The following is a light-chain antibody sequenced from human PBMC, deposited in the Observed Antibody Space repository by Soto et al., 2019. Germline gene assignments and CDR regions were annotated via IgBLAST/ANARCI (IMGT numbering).Light chain of an antibody. CDR2: AAS. CDR3: QQTYSAPPT. Sequence: DIQMTQSPSSLSASVGDRVTITCRASQIISTYLYWYQQRAGLAPRLLIYAASSLQSGVPPRFSGSGSGTDFTLTISSLQPEDFATYFCQQTYSAPPTFGQGTKVDIK. CDR1: QIISTY. J-gene: IGKJ1*01. V-gene: IGKV1-39*01.